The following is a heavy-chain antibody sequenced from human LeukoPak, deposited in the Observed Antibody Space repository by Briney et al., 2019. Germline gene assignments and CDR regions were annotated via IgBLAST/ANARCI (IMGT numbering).Heavy chain of an antibody. D-gene: IGHD3-10*01. J-gene: IGHJ5*02. CDR2: VDHSGGT. V-gene: IGHV4-38-2*02. Sequence: PSETLSLTCTVSGYSLSSGYYWGWIRQPPGKGLEWIGSVDHSGGTYYNPSLRSRVSISVDTSRNHVSLTLNSVTAADTAVYYCARDSGTTGEVKFDPWGQGTLVTVSS. CDR3: ARDSGTTGEVKFDP. CDR1: GYSLSSGYY.